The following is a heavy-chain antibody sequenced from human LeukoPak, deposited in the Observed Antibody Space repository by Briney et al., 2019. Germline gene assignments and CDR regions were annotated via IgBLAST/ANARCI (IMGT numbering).Heavy chain of an antibody. CDR2: INHSGST. CDR3: ARVPLDYGSGKYNFDH. V-gene: IGHV4-34*01. J-gene: IGHJ4*02. D-gene: IGHD3-10*01. CDR1: GGSFSGYY. Sequence: PSETLSLTCAVYGGSFSGYYWSWIRQPPGKGLEWIGEINHSGSTNYNPSLKSRVTISVDTSKNQFSLKLSSVTAADTAVYYCARVPLDYGSGKYNFDHWGQGTLVTVSS.